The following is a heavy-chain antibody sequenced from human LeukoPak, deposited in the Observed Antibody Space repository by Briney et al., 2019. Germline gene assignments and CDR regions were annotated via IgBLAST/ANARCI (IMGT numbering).Heavy chain of an antibody. CDR3: ARSYCSSTSCYFEGAFDI. V-gene: IGHV3-21*01. D-gene: IGHD2-2*01. CDR2: ISSSSRYI. J-gene: IGHJ3*02. Sequence: GGSLRLSCAASGFTFSSYSMNWVRQAPGKGLEWVSSISSSSRYIYYAASIKGRFNISRDNAKNSLYLKITSLRAEDTAVYYCARSYCSSTSCYFEGAFDIWGQGTMVTVSS. CDR1: GFTFSSYS.